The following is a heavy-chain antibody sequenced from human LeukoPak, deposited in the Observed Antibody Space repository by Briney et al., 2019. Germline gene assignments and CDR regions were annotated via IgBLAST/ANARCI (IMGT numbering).Heavy chain of an antibody. CDR1: GGSISSYY. CDR3: AGYNYDFWSGYSWFDP. CDR2: IYTSGST. D-gene: IGHD3-3*01. Sequence: SETLSLTCTVSGGSISSYYWSWLRQPAGKGLEWIGRIYTSGSTNYNPSLKSRVTISVDTSKNQFSLKLSSVTAADTAVYYCAGYNYDFWSGYSWFDPWGQGTLVTVSS. J-gene: IGHJ5*02. V-gene: IGHV4-4*07.